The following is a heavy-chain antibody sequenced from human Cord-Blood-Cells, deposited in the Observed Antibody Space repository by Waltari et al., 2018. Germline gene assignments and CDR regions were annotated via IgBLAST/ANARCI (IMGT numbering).Heavy chain of an antibody. CDR1: GGTFSGYY. CDR2: INHSGST. Sequence: QVQLQQWGAGLLKPSEPLSLTCAVYGGTFSGYYWCVICQPPGKGRECIGEINHSGSTNYNASLTSRVTISVDSSTKQFSLKLSSVTAADTAVYDCASEVGEIDYWGQGTLVTVSS. CDR3: ASEVGEIDY. D-gene: IGHD1-26*01. V-gene: IGHV4-34*01. J-gene: IGHJ4*02.